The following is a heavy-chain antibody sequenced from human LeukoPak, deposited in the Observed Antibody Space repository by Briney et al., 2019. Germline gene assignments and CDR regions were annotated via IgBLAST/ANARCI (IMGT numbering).Heavy chain of an antibody. V-gene: IGHV1-24*01. Sequence: ASVKVSCKVSGDTLTKLSMHWVRQAPGKGFEWMGGFDPEDGETIYAQKFQGRVTMTEDTSTDTAYMELSSLRSEDTAVYFCATDTVGYCGADTCYSEAYWGQGTLVTVSS. CDR3: ATDTVGYCGADTCYSEAY. CDR2: FDPEDGET. CDR1: GDTLTKLS. J-gene: IGHJ4*02. D-gene: IGHD2-15*01.